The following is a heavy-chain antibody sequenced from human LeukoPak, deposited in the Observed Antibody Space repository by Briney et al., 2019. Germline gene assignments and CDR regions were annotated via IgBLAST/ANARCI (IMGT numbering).Heavy chain of an antibody. J-gene: IGHJ4*02. CDR2: ISWNSGSI. CDR3: AKTLASSGYGRGFDY. CDR1: GSTFDDYA. D-gene: IGHD3-22*01. Sequence: GGSLRLSCAASGSTFDDYAMHWVRQAPGKGLEWVSGISWNSGSIGYADSVKGRFTISRDNVKNSLYLQMNSLRAEDTALYYCAKTLASSGYGRGFDYWGQGTLVTVSS. V-gene: IGHV3-9*01.